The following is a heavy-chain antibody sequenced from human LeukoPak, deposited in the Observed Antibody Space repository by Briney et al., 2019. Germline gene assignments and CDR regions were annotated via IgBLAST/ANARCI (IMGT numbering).Heavy chain of an antibody. Sequence: KPGGSLILSCAASGFTFTNAWMNWVRQPPGKGLEWLGEIYHGGTTNYNPSLKGRVTISVDKSKNQFSLKLSSVTAADTAVYYCARGEQELVYFDYWGQGTLVTVSS. V-gene: IGHV4-4*02. CDR2: IYHGGTT. J-gene: IGHJ4*02. CDR1: GFTFTNAW. D-gene: IGHD6-13*01. CDR3: ARGEQELVYFDY.